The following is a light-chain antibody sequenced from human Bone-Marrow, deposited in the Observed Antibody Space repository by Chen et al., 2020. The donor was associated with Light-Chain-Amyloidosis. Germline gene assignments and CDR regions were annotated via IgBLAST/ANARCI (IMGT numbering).Light chain of an antibody. CDR3: SSYTSSDTYV. CDR2: DVS. V-gene: IGLV2-14*03. Sequence: QSALTQPASVSGSPGQSITISCTGTSSDVGGYNFVSWYQHNPGKAPKLMIYDVSNRPSGVSNRFSGSKSGNTASLTISGLQAEDEADYYCSSYTSSDTYVFRLGTRLSVL. J-gene: IGLJ1*01. CDR1: SSDVGGYNF.